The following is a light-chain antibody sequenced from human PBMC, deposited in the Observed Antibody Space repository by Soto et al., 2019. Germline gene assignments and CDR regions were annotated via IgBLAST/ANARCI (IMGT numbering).Light chain of an antibody. Sequence: IVMTQSPATLSVSPGERATLSCRASQSVNDNLAWYQQKLGQAPRLLIYDASTRATDIPARFSGSGSGTDFTLTISSLHSEDFAVYYCHQYKRWPSFGGGTKVEIK. V-gene: IGKV3-15*01. CDR2: DAS. J-gene: IGKJ4*01. CDR3: HQYKRWPS. CDR1: QSVNDN.